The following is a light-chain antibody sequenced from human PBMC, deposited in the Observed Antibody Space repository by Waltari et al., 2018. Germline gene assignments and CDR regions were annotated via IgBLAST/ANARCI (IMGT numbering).Light chain of an antibody. CDR1: QSISNW. J-gene: IGKJ2*01. Sequence: DIQMTQSPSSLSASVGDRVTITCRASQSISNWLAWYQQKPGKAPILLIYKASILKSGVPSRFSDSGSGTQFTLTISSLQPGDFATYYCQQYNTYSSFGQWTKLEIK. V-gene: IGKV1-5*03. CDR2: KAS. CDR3: QQYNTYSS.